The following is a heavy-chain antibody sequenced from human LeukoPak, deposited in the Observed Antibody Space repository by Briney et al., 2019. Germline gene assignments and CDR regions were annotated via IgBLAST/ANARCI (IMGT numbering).Heavy chain of an antibody. CDR3: ARDGGEGDQSAFDI. V-gene: IGHV3-72*01. J-gene: IGHJ3*02. Sequence: GGSLRLSCAASGVTLSDHHMDWVRQAPGKGLEWVGRTRNKARGYTTEYAASVKGRFTISRDDSKTSVYLQMNSLKTEDTAVYFCARDGGEGDQSAFDIWGQGTVVTVSS. CDR2: TRNKARGYTT. CDR1: GVTLSDHH. D-gene: IGHD3-16*01.